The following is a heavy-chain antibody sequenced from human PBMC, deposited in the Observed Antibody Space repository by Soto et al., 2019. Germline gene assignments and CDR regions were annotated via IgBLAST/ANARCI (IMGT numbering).Heavy chain of an antibody. CDR2: ISYDGSHK. CDR1: GFTFSNYG. V-gene: IGHV3-30*18. D-gene: IGHD2-15*01. Sequence: QVQLVESGGGVVQPGRSLRLSCAGSGFTFSNYGLHWVRQAPGKGLEWVAVISYDGSHKYYADSVKGRFTISRDNSNNSLNLQMDRLRAGETAVYYCAKDGAPRYCGRSSCHPAGAYWGQGTLVTVSS. J-gene: IGHJ4*02. CDR3: AKDGAPRYCGRSSCHPAGAY.